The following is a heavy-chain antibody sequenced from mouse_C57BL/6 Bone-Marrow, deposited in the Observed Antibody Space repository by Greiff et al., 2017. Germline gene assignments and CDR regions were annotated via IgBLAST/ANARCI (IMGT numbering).Heavy chain of an antibody. CDR2: IYPRSGNT. V-gene: IGHV1-81*01. CDR3: ARGGGVMVTTSFAY. J-gene: IGHJ3*01. D-gene: IGHD2-2*01. Sequence: VHLVESGAELARPGASVKLSCKASGYTFTSYGISWVKQRTGQGLEWIGEIYPRSGNTYYNEKFKGKSTLTADKSSSTAYMELSSRTSETSAVYFWARGGGVMVTTSFAYWGQGTLVTVSA. CDR1: GYTFTSYG.